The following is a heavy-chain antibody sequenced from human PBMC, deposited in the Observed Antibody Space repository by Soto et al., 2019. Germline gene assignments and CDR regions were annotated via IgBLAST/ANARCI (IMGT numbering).Heavy chain of an antibody. V-gene: IGHV4-59*01. CDR2: IFYTGST. Sequence: SSETLSLTCTVSGGSISGYYWSWIRQPPGKGLEWIAYIFYTGSTNYNPSLKSRVTISVDTSKNQFSLKLSSVTAADTAVYYCARVYYYDSSGYYYLIWFDPWGQGTLVTVSS. CDR1: GGSISGYY. CDR3: ARVYYYDSSGYYYLIWFDP. J-gene: IGHJ5*02. D-gene: IGHD3-22*01.